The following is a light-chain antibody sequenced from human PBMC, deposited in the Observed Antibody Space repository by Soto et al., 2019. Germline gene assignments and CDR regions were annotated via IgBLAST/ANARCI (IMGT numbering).Light chain of an antibody. CDR3: MQGTHWPHT. J-gene: IGKJ3*01. CDR2: KVS. CDR1: QSLVYSDGNTY. V-gene: IGKV2-30*01. Sequence: DIVMTQSPLSLPVTLGQPASISCRSSQSLVYSDGNTYLSWFQQRPGQSPRRLIYKVSKRDSGVPDRFSGSGSGTDFTLKISRVEAEDVGFYYCMQGTHWPHTFGPGTKVDIK.